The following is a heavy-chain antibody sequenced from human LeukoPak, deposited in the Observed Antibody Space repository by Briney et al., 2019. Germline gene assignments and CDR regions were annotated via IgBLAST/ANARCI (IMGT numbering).Heavy chain of an antibody. CDR3: AKANYSGSYYFYS. J-gene: IGHJ4*02. Sequence: GGSLTLPCAASGFTFSRSAMNWVRQAPGKALEWVSSFSASGGTTYYAHSVKGQFTISRDNSKNTLSVQMNSLRAEDTAVYYCAKANYSGSYYFYSWGQGTLVTVSS. D-gene: IGHD1-26*01. CDR2: FSASGGTT. V-gene: IGHV3-23*01. CDR1: GFTFSRSA.